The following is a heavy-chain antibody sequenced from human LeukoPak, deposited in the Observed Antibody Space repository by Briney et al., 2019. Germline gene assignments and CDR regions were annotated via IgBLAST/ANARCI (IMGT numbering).Heavy chain of an antibody. Sequence: ASLNLSCKASGYTVTCYYLFWMRQPPGHGHEWMGWINPNSGGTNFAQKFQGRVTMTRDTSISTAYMVLSRLTSDDTAVYYCARRDTADLAYWGQGTLVTVSS. CDR1: GYTVTCYY. CDR2: INPNSGGT. D-gene: IGHD5-18*01. J-gene: IGHJ4*02. CDR3: ARRDTADLAY. V-gene: IGHV1-2*02.